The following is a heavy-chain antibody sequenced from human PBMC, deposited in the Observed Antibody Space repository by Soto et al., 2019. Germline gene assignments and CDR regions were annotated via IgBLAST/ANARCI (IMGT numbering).Heavy chain of an antibody. CDR1: GFTFSTDT. CDR3: ARFFGSGFDY. V-gene: IGHV3-48*02. CDR2: ISTSGATR. Sequence: EVQLVESGGGLVQPGGSLRLSCVASGFTFSTDTMNWVRQAPGKGLEWVAHISTSGATRYYADSVKGRFTISRDNAKTSLFLQLDSLRNEDTAVYYCARFFGSGFDYWGQGTLVTVSS. D-gene: IGHD6-19*01. J-gene: IGHJ4*02.